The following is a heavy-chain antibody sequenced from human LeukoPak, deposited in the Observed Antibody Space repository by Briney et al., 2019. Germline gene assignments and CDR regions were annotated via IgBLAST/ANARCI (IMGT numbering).Heavy chain of an antibody. CDR2: ISSSSTTI. V-gene: IGHV3-48*04. CDR1: GFTFSNYD. CDR3: AGKYSYDSSGYYSDY. Sequence: PGGSLRLSCAASGFTFSNYDMNWVRQAPGKGLEWVSYISSSSTTIYYADSVKGRFTISRDDARNSLYLQMNSLRADDTAVYYCAGKYSYDSSGYYSDYWGQGTLVTVSS. J-gene: IGHJ4*02. D-gene: IGHD3-22*01.